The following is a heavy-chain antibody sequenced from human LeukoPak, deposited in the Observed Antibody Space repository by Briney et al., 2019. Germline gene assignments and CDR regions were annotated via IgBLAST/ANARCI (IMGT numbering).Heavy chain of an antibody. CDR3: ARDFPLFGVVTPYYYYYMDV. Sequence: PSETLSLTCTVSGYSISSGYYWGWIRQPPGKGLEWIGSIYHSGSTYYNPSLKSRVTISVDTSKNQFSLKLSSVTAADTAVYYCARDFPLFGVVTPYYYYYMDVWGKGTTVTVSS. J-gene: IGHJ6*03. CDR1: GYSISSGYY. CDR2: IYHSGST. D-gene: IGHD3-3*01. V-gene: IGHV4-38-2*02.